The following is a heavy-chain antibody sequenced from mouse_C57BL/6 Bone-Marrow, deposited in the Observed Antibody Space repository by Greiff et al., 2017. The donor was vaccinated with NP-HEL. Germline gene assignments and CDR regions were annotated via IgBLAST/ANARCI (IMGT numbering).Heavy chain of an antibody. D-gene: IGHD1-1*01. CDR2: INPSTGGT. V-gene: IGHV1-42*01. J-gene: IGHJ1*03. Sequence: EVKLQESGPELVKPGASVKISCKASGYSFTGYYMNWVKQSPEKSLEWIGEINPSTGGTTYNQKFKAKATLTVDKSSSTAYMQLKSLTSEDSAVYYCARNYYGSSWYFDVWGTGTTVTVSS. CDR3: ARNYYGSSWYFDV. CDR1: GYSFTGYY.